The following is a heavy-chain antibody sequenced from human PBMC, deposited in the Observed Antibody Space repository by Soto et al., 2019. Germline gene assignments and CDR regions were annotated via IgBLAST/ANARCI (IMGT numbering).Heavy chain of an antibody. CDR1: GFSLSTSGVG. J-gene: IGHJ4*02. CDR2: IYWDDDK. V-gene: IGHV2-5*02. Sequence: SGPTLVNPTQTLTLTCTFSGFSLSTSGVGVGWIRQPPGKALEWLALIYWDDDKRYSPSLKSRLTITKDTSKNQVVLTMTNMKPVDTAIYYCARKHYQAYSYGYIDYWGLGTLVTVSS. D-gene: IGHD5-18*01. CDR3: ARKHYQAYSYGYIDY.